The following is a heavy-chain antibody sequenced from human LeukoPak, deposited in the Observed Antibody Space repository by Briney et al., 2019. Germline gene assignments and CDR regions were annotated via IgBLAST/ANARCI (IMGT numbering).Heavy chain of an antibody. Sequence: PGGSLRLSCAASGFTFSSYAMSWVRQAPGKGLEYVSAISSNGGSTYYANSVKGRFTISRDNSKNTLYLQMGSLRAEDMAVYYCAREGSDSPFDYWGQGTLVTVSS. D-gene: IGHD3-22*01. J-gene: IGHJ4*02. CDR2: ISSNGGST. V-gene: IGHV3-64*01. CDR1: GFTFSSYA. CDR3: AREGSDSPFDY.